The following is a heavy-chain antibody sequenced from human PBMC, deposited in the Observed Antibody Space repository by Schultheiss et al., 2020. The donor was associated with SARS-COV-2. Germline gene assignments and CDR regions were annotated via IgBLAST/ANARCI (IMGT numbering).Heavy chain of an antibody. CDR1: GFTFGDYA. V-gene: IGHV3-49*04. J-gene: IGHJ4*02. CDR3: TRAKIVGAYYSDY. CDR2: IRSKAYGGTT. Sequence: GGSLRLSCSASGFTFGDYAMNWVRQAPGKGLEWVGFIRSKAYGGTTEYAASVKGRFTISRDDSKSIAYLQMNSLKTEDTAVYYCTRAKIVGAYYSDYWGQGTLVTVSS. D-gene: IGHD1-26*01.